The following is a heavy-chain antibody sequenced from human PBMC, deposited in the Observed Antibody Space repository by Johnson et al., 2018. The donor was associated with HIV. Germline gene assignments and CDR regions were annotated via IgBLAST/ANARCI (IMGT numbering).Heavy chain of an antibody. Sequence: VQLVESGGGVVRPGGSLRLSCAASGFTFDDYGMSWVRQAPGKGLEWVSGINWNGGSTGYADSVKGRFHISRDNAKNSLHLQMNSLRTEDTAVYYCARGGGGTLVLGDEGAFDVWGQGTMVSVSS. V-gene: IGHV3-20*04. CDR1: GFTFDDYG. D-gene: IGHD3-10*01. J-gene: IGHJ3*01. CDR2: INWNGGST. CDR3: ARGGGGTLVLGDEGAFDV.